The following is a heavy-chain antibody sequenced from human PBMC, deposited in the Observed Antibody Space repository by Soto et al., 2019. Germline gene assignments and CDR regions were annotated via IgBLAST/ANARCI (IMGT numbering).Heavy chain of an antibody. CDR2: TYYRSKWYN. CDR3: ARDPIGLSYYDFPYGMDV. CDR1: GDSVSSNSAA. J-gene: IGHJ6*02. V-gene: IGHV6-1*01. D-gene: IGHD3-3*01. Sequence: SQTLSLTCAISGDSVSSNSAAWNWIRQSPSRGLEWLGRTYYRSKWYNDYAVSVKSRITINPDTSKNQFSLQLNSVTPEDTAVYYCARDPIGLSYYDFPYGMDVWGQGTTVTVSS.